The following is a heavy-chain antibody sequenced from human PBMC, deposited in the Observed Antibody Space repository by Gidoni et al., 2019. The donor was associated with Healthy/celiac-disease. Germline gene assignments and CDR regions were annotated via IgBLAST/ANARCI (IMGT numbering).Heavy chain of an antibody. J-gene: IGHJ4*02. D-gene: IGHD6-13*01. CDR2: IIPILGIA. CDR3: AIEQQLGALDY. Sequence: QVQLVQSGAEVKKPGSSVKVSCKASGSTFSSYTISWVRQAPGQGLEWMGRIIPILGIANYAQKFQGRVTITADKSTSTAYMELSSLRSEDTAVYYCAIEQQLGALDYWGQGTLVTVSS. V-gene: IGHV1-69*08. CDR1: GSTFSSYT.